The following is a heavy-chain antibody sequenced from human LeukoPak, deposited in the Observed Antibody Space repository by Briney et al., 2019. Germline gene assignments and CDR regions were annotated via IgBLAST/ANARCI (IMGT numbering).Heavy chain of an antibody. Sequence: SETLSLTCAVYGGSFSGYYWSWIRQPPGKGLEWIGEINQSGSTNYNPSLKSRVTISVDTSKNQFSLKLSSVTAADTAVYYCARGGLIAAAGPHYYYYMDVWGKGTTVTVSS. D-gene: IGHD6-13*01. V-gene: IGHV4-34*01. CDR1: GGSFSGYY. CDR3: ARGGLIAAAGPHYYYYMDV. J-gene: IGHJ6*03. CDR2: INQSGST.